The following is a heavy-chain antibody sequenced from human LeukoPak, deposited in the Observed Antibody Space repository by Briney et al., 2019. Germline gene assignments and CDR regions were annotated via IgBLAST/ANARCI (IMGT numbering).Heavy chain of an antibody. V-gene: IGHV7-4-1*02. D-gene: IGHD2-15*01. Sequence: ASVKVSCKVSGYTFTSYAMNWVRQAPGQGLEWMGWINTNTGNPTYAQGFTGRFVFSLDTSVSTAYLQISSLKAEDTAVYYCARDPDCSGGSCYQFDYWGQGTLVTVSS. CDR1: GYTFTSYA. CDR2: INTNTGNP. CDR3: ARDPDCSGGSCYQFDY. J-gene: IGHJ4*02.